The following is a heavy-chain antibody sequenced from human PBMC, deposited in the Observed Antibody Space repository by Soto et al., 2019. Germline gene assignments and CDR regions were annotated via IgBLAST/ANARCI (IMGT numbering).Heavy chain of an antibody. D-gene: IGHD6-19*01. V-gene: IGHV3-30-3*01. CDR1: GFTFSSYA. CDR2: ISYDGSNK. Sequence: QVQLVESGGGVVQPGRSLRLSCAASGFTFSSYAMHWVRQAPGKGLEWVAVISYDGSNKYYADSVKGRFTISRDNSKNTLYLQMNSLRAEDTAVYYCARETYSSGLTPTVDYWGQGTLVTVSS. CDR3: ARETYSSGLTPTVDY. J-gene: IGHJ4*02.